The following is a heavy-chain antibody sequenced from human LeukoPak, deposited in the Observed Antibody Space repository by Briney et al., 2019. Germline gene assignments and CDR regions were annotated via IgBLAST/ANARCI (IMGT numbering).Heavy chain of an antibody. CDR1: GFTFSSYA. CDR2: ISGSGGST. J-gene: IGHJ4*02. CDR3: AKDSQLVFGYFDY. V-gene: IGHV3-23*01. Sequence: GGSLRLSCAASGFTFSSYAMSWVRQAPGKGLXXXXXISGSGGSTYYADSVKGRFTISRDNSKNTLYLQMNSLRAEDTAVYYCAKDSQLVFGYFDYWGQGTLVTVSS. D-gene: IGHD6-13*01.